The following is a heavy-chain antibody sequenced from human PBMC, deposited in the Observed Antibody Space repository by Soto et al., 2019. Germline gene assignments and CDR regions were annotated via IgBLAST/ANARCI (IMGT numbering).Heavy chain of an antibody. Sequence: PGGSLRLSFAASGFTFSSYSMNWVRQAPGKGLEWVSAISGSGGSTYYADSVKGRFTISRDNSKNTLYLQMNSLRAEDTAVYYCAKDLYSYGRDYYYYGMDVWGQGTTVTVSS. J-gene: IGHJ6*02. CDR1: GFTFSSYS. D-gene: IGHD5-18*01. CDR2: ISGSGGST. V-gene: IGHV3-23*01. CDR3: AKDLYSYGRDYYYYGMDV.